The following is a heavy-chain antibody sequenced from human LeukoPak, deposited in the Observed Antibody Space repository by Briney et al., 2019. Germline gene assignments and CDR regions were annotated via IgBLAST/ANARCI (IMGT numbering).Heavy chain of an antibody. CDR1: GFTFSSYG. D-gene: IGHD6-13*01. Sequence: GGSLRLSCAASGFTFSSYGMHWVRQAPGKGLEWVAVIPYDGSNKYYADSVKGRFTISRDNSKNTLYLQMNSLRAEDTAVYYCAKGGYSSSSRRVDYWGQGTLVTVSS. V-gene: IGHV3-30*18. CDR2: IPYDGSNK. CDR3: AKGGYSSSSRRVDY. J-gene: IGHJ4*02.